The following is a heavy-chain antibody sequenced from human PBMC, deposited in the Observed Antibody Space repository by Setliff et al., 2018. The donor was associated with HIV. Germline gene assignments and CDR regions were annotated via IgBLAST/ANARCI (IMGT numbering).Heavy chain of an antibody. D-gene: IGHD2-21*01. CDR2: LWYDGGKK. J-gene: IGHJ3*01. V-gene: IGHV3-33*01. Sequence: GSLRLSCEASGFTFSVYGMHWVRQAPGKGLEWVAVLWYDGGKKYYADSVKGRFTISRDDSKNTLYLQMNSLRAEDTAVYYCARGQFRLRPDSLDLWGQGTLVTVSS. CDR1: GFTFSVYG. CDR3: ARGQFRLRPDSLDL.